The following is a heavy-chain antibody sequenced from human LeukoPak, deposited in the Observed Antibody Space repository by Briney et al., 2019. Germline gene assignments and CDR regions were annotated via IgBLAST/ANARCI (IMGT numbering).Heavy chain of an antibody. CDR3: AKDQRGSSSQRGDWFDP. D-gene: IGHD6-13*01. J-gene: IGHJ5*02. V-gene: IGHV3-7*03. CDR1: GFTFSDYW. CDR2: IKQDGSAK. Sequence: GGSLRLSCTASGFTFSDYWMTWVRQAPGKGLEWVANIKQDGSAKYYVDSVKGRFTISRDNAKNSLYLQMNSLRAEDTAVYYCAKDQRGSSSQRGDWFDPWGQGTLVTVSS.